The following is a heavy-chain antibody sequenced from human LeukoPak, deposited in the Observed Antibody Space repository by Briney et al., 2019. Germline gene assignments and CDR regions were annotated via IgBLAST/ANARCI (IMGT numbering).Heavy chain of an antibody. CDR3: ARHFTYYYDSSGYPRDAFDI. CDR1: GGSISSYY. D-gene: IGHD3-22*01. CDR2: IYYSGST. Sequence: SETLSLTCTVSGGSISSYYWSWIRQPPGKGLEWIGYIYYSGSTNYNPSLKSRVTMSVDMSKNQFSLKLSSVTAADTALYYCARHFTYYYDSSGYPRDAFDIWGQGTMVTVSS. V-gene: IGHV4-59*08. J-gene: IGHJ3*02.